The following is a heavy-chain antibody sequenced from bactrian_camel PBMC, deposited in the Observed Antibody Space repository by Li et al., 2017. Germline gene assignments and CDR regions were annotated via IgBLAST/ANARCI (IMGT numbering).Heavy chain of an antibody. D-gene: IGHD7*01. Sequence: HVQLVESGGGLVKPGGSLRLSCAASGFSFNRYWMYWVRQAPGKGLEWVSNIYSDGMQTYYADSVKGRFTISRDVAKSTVYLQMNSLKSEDTALYYCATGEPGVVFGTGALFGCWGQGTQVTVS. J-gene: IGHJ6*01. CDR3: ATGEPGVVFGTGALFGC. CDR1: GFSFNRYW. CDR2: IYSDGMQT. V-gene: IGHV3S6*01.